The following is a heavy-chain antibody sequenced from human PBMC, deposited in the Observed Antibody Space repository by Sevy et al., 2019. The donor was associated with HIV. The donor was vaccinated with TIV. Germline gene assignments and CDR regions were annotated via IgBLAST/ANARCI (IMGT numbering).Heavy chain of an antibody. CDR2: IHYTGTT. J-gene: IGHJ4*02. Sequence: SETLSLTCVVSGYSISSGYWWDWFRRPPGKGLEWIGAIHYTGTTQYTPSLNRRVTVSADTSKNQFSLRLSSMTAADTAVYYCASHDWRREDYWGQGTLVTVSS. D-gene: IGHD3-9*01. CDR3: ASHDWRREDY. CDR1: GYSISSGYW. V-gene: IGHV4-38-2*01.